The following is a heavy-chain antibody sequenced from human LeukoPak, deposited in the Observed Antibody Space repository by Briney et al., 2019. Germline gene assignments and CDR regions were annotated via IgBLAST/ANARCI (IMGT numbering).Heavy chain of an antibody. V-gene: IGHV1-69*13. CDR2: IIPIFGTA. J-gene: IGHJ4*02. Sequence: SVKVSCKASGGTFSNYAISWVRQAPGQGLEWMGGIIPIFGTANYAQKFQGRVTITADESTSTAYMDLSSLRSEDTAVYYCAREYGISGGFDYWGQGTLVTVSS. D-gene: IGHD1-14*01. CDR1: GGTFSNYA. CDR3: AREYGISGGFDY.